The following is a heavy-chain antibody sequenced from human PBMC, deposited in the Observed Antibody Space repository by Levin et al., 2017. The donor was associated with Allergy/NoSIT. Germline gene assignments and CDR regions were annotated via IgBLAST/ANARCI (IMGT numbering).Heavy chain of an antibody. Sequence: GESLKISCVGSGFTFSGSGFHWVRQTSGKGLEWIGHIRRDIQNYATTYAASLKGRFTISRDDSQSTTYLAMNSLKTEDTAVYYCSRHRDTIDYWGQGTLVTVAS. D-gene: IGHD5-24*01. CDR3: SRHRDTIDY. V-gene: IGHV3-73*01. J-gene: IGHJ4*02. CDR1: GFTFSGSG. CDR2: IRRDIQNYAT.